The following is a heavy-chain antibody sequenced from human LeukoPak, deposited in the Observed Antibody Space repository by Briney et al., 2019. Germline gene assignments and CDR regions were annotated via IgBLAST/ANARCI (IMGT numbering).Heavy chain of an antibody. Sequence: PLETLSLTCAVSGVSLNGYYWGWIRQTPGKGLEWIGEINHSGRTNYNPSLKSRVTISADTSKNQFSLELRSVTAADTAVYYCARAYYSTSWFPHWGQGALVTVSS. CDR1: GVSLNGYY. V-gene: IGHV4-34*01. CDR2: INHSGRT. J-gene: IGHJ5*02. D-gene: IGHD3-10*01. CDR3: ARAYYSTSWFPH.